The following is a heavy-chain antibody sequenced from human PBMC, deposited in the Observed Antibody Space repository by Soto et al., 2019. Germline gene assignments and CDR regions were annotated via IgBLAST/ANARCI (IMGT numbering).Heavy chain of an antibody. J-gene: IGHJ2*01. CDR2: IWYDGSNK. Sequence: QVQLVESGGGVVQPGRSLRLSCAASGFTFSSYGMHWVRQAPGKGLEWVAVIWYDGSNKYYADSVKGRFTISRDNSKNTLYLQMNSLRAEDRAVYYCARDVDSYGFLYWYFDLWGRGTLVTVSS. CDR3: ARDVDSYGFLYWYFDL. V-gene: IGHV3-33*01. D-gene: IGHD5-18*01. CDR1: GFTFSSYG.